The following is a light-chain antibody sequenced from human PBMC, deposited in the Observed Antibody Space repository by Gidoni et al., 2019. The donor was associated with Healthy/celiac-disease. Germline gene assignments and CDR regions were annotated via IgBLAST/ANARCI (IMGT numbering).Light chain of an antibody. J-gene: IGLJ2*01. V-gene: IGLV2-11*01. CDR3: CSYAGNYVV. Sequence: QSALTQPRSVSGSPGQSVTISCTGTSSDVGGYNYVSWYQQHPGKAPKLMIYDVTKRPSGVPDRFSGSKSGNTASLIISGLQAEDEADYYCCSYAGNYVVFGGGTKLTVL. CDR2: DVT. CDR1: SSDVGGYNY.